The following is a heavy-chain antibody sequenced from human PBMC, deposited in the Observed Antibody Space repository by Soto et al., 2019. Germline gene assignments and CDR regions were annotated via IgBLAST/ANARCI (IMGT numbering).Heavy chain of an antibody. Sequence: QVQLVQSGAEVKKPGSSVKVSCKASGGTFSSYAISWVRQAPGQGLEWMGGIIPIFRTANYAQKFQGRVTITADESTSTADMGLRSLTYDDTAVYYCARVLVVVTAILTFGAFDIWGQGTMVTVSS. J-gene: IGHJ3*02. D-gene: IGHD2-21*02. V-gene: IGHV1-69*01. CDR2: IIPIFRTA. CDR3: ARVLVVVTAILTFGAFDI. CDR1: GGTFSSYA.